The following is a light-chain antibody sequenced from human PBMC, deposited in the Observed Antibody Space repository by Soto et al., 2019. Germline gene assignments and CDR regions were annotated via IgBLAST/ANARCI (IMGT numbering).Light chain of an antibody. Sequence: QSALTQPASVSESPGQSITISCTGSSGDVGSSDYVSWYQQLPGKAPTLTLYEVSNRPSGVSNRFSGSKSGNTASLTISGLQDEDEAVYYCCAYTISDTWLFGGGTKRTVL. J-gene: IGLJ3*02. CDR1: SGDVGSSDY. CDR3: CAYTISDTWL. V-gene: IGLV2-14*03. CDR2: EVS.